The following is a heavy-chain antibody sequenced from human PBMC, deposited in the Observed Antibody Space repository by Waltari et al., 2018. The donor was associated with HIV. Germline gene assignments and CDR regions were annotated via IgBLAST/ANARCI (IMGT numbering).Heavy chain of an antibody. D-gene: IGHD3-16*01. CDR1: GFRFSVYG. Sequence: QVQLVESGGGVVQSGRSLRLSCAGSGFRFSVYGMHWGRQGPGKGVEWVASIWPDGSIRDYLDSVKGRFTSSRDNSKKTLYLEMNSLRAEDTALYFCARDSQAANDSLDCWGQGTLVTVSS. V-gene: IGHV3-33*01. J-gene: IGHJ4*02. CDR2: IWPDGSIR. CDR3: ARDSQAANDSLDC.